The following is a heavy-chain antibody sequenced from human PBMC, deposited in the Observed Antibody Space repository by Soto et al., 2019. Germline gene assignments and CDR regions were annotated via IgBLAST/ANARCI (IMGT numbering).Heavy chain of an antibody. V-gene: IGHV1-18*01. CDR1: CYTFPKDA. CDR3: VRGLRRDGYVYEGFDY. CDR2: ISAYNGNT. Sequence: ASVQGSCQSSCYTFPKDAISLGRRAPGQGLEWMGWISAYNGNTNYAQKLQGRVTMTTDTSKNQFSLQLNSVTPEDTAVYYCVRGLRRDGYVYEGFDYWGPGTLVTVSS. D-gene: IGHD5-12*01. J-gene: IGHJ4*02.